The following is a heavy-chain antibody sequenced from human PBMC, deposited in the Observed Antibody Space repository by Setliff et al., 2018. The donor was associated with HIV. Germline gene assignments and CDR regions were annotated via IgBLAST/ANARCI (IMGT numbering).Heavy chain of an antibody. CDR1: GFSLGDFM. D-gene: IGHD6-19*01. CDR2: SSPTSSSK. V-gene: IGHV3-23*01. CDR3: AKDRGSGWYGDYFDY. J-gene: IGHJ4*02. Sequence: PGGSLRLSCTASGFSLGDFMLTWVRQAPGKGLQWVSDSSPTSSSKLYADSVKGRFTISRDNSKNTLYLQMNSLRAEDTAVYYCAKDRGSGWYGDYFDYWGQGTLVTVSS.